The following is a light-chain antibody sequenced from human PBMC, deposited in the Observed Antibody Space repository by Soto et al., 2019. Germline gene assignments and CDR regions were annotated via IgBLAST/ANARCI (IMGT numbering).Light chain of an antibody. V-gene: IGLV2-14*01. CDR1: SSDVGGYNS. J-gene: IGLJ1*01. Sequence: QSSLTQPASVSGPPGRSITISCAGTSSDVGGYNSVSWYQQHPGKAPKLVIYEVTNRPSGISNRFSGSKSGNTASLTISGLQAEDEADYYCSSYTSSSTRVFGTGTKVTVL. CDR2: EVT. CDR3: SSYTSSSTRV.